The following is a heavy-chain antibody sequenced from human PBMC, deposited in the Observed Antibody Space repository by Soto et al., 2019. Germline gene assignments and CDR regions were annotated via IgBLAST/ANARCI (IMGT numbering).Heavy chain of an antibody. CDR2: TSGSGGST. CDR1: GFTFSSYA. D-gene: IGHD3-22*01. Sequence: GGSLRLSCAASGFTFSSYAMSWVRQAPGKGLEWVSATSGSGGSTYYADSVKGRFTISRDNSKNTLYLQMNSLRAEDTAVYYCAKGMSVIVVVTLIDYWGQGTLVTVSS. V-gene: IGHV3-23*01. J-gene: IGHJ4*02. CDR3: AKGMSVIVVVTLIDY.